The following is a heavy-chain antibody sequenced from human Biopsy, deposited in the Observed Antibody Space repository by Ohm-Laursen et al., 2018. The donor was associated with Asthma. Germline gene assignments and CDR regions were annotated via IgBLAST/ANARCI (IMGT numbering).Heavy chain of an antibody. CDR2: MYYGETT. D-gene: IGHD2-2*01. V-gene: IGHV4-39*01. CDR3: ARHDHRWDTYADF. J-gene: IGHJ4*02. CDR1: GASITSSAYY. Sequence: GTLSLTCTVSGASITSSAYYWGWIRQPPGKGLEWIGSMYYGETTYYSPSLKSRFTISVDTSKNQFSLFMMSVTAADTAVYYCARHDHRWDTYADFWGQGTLVTVSS.